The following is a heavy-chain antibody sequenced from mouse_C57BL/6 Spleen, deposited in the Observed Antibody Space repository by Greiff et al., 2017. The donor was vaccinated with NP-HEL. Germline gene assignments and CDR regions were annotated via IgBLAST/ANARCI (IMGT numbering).Heavy chain of an antibody. Sequence: VQLQQSGAELVKPGASVKLSCKASGYTFTSYWMHWVKQRPGQGLEWIGMIQPNSGSTNYNEKFKSKATLTVDKSSSTAYMQLSSLTSEDSAVYYCARLGGNWYFDVWGTGTTVTVSS. V-gene: IGHV1-64*01. CDR1: GYTFTSYW. CDR3: ARLGGNWYFDV. J-gene: IGHJ1*03. CDR2: IQPNSGST.